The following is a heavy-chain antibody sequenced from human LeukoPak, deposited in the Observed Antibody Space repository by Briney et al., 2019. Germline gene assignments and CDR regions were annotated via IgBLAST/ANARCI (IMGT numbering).Heavy chain of an antibody. CDR1: GYSISSGYY. J-gene: IGHJ4*02. CDR3: ARDSSGKYFEEKF. Sequence: SETLSLTCTVSGYSISSGYYWGWIRQSPEKGLEWIGSIYHSGSTYYNPSLRSRLMISVDTSKNQFSLRLRSVTAADTATYYCARDSSGKYFEEKFWGQGILVTVSS. V-gene: IGHV4-38-2*02. CDR2: IYHSGST. D-gene: IGHD3-22*01.